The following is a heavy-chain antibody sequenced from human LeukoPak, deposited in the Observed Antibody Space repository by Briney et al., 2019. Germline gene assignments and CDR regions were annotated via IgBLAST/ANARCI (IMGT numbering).Heavy chain of an antibody. J-gene: IGHJ4*02. V-gene: IGHV5-51*01. CDR1: GYSFTNYW. Sequence: GESLKISCKGSGYSFTNYWIGWVRQMPGKGLEWMGIIYPGDSDTRYSPSSQGQVIISADKSISTAYLQWSSLKASDTAMYYCARHQGIAVAGTDYWGQGTLVTVSS. CDR2: IYPGDSDT. CDR3: ARHQGIAVAGTDY. D-gene: IGHD6-19*01.